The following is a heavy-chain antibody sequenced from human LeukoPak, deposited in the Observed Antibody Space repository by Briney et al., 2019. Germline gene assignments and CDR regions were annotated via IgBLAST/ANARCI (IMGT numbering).Heavy chain of an antibody. D-gene: IGHD2-15*01. CDR2: ISAYNGNT. J-gene: IGHJ6*02. CDR1: GYIFSSYG. Sequence: ASVKVSCKASGYIFSSYGISWVRQAPGQGLEYMGWISAYNGNTNYAQKLQGRVTMTTDTSTSTAYMELRSLRSDDAAVYYCAREGYCSGGRCYYYYYGMGVGGQGTTVTVAS. CDR3: AREGYCSGGRCYYYYYGMGV. V-gene: IGHV1-18*01.